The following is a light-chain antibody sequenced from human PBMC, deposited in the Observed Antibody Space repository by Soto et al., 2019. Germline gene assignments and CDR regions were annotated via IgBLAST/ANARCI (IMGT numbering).Light chain of an antibody. CDR3: QQTYSTPG. CDR2: AAS. CDR1: QSIRRS. Sequence: DVQMTQSPSSLSASVADRVTITCRASQSIRRSLNWYQQKPGKAPNLLIYAASSLQTGVPSRFTGSGSGTDFTLTISRLQPEDFATYYCQQTYSTPGFGQGTRLEIK. V-gene: IGKV1-39*01. J-gene: IGKJ5*01.